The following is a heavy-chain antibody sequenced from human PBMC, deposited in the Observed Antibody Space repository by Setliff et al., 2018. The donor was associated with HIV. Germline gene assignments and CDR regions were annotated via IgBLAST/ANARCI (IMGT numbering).Heavy chain of an antibody. V-gene: IGHV3-48*03. CDR2: ISSSGSTR. J-gene: IGHJ4*02. Sequence: SLRLSCAASGFTFSSYEMNWVRQAPGKGLEWVSYISSSGSTRYYAVSVKGRFTISRDNAKNSLYLQMNSLRAEDTAVYYCARAHDNHDSSGYSHDSWGQGSLVTVSS. CDR3: ARAHDNHDSSGYSHDS. CDR1: GFTFSSYE. D-gene: IGHD3-22*01.